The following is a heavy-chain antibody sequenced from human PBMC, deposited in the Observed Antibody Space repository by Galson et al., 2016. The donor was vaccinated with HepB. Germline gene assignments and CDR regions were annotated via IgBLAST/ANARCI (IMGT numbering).Heavy chain of an antibody. CDR3: ATHSRGTAAPMPKFGMDV. D-gene: IGHD2-21*02. V-gene: IGHV5-10-1*01. J-gene: IGHJ6*02. CDR1: GHTISTFW. Sequence: QSGAEVKKPGESLRLSCRVSGHTISTFWINWVRQMPGRGLEWMGRIDPADSYTNYSPSFQGHINISGDKSTTTAYLQLTSLRASDTAIYFCATHSRGTAAPMPKFGMDVWGQGTPVTVSS. CDR2: IDPADSYT.